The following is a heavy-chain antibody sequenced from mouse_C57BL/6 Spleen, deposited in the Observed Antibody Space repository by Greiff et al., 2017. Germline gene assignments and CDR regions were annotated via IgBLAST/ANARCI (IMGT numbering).Heavy chain of an antibody. CDR3: SRANYYGSSYGFDY. Sequence: QVQLQQSGAELVKPGASVKFSCTASGYAFTSYWMHWVKQRPGTGLEWLGLIHPGDGDTTYNGHFTGTATLPQDQSSSPAYMQLRSLISEDAAVYVCSRANYYGSSYGFDYWGKGTTLTGSS. D-gene: IGHD1-1*01. V-gene: IGHV1-80*01. CDR1: GYAFTSYW. CDR2: IHPGDGDT. J-gene: IGHJ2*01.